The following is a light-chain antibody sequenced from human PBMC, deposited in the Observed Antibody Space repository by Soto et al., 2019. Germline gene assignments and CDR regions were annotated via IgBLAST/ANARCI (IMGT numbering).Light chain of an antibody. J-gene: IGKJ1*01. CDR2: KAS. CDR1: QSISSW. V-gene: IGKV1-5*03. CDR3: QQYNSSM. Sequence: DIQMTQSPSTLSASVGDRVTITCRASQSISSWLAWYQQKPGKAPKLLIYKASSLESGVPSRFSGSGSGTEITLTIISLQPDDFATYYCQQYNSSMFGQGTKVEIK.